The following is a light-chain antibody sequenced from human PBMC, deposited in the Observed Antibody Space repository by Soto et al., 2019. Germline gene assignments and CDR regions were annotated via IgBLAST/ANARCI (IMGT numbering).Light chain of an antibody. CDR3: QQYGSSAPIT. V-gene: IGKV3-20*01. CDR2: GAS. CDR1: QSVSNNY. J-gene: IGKJ5*01. Sequence: EIVLTQSPGTLSLSPGERATLSCRSSQSVSNNYLAWYQQKPGQAPRLLIYGASNRTTGIPARFSGGGSETDFTLTISRLEPEDFVLYYCQQYGSSAPITFGQGTRLEIK.